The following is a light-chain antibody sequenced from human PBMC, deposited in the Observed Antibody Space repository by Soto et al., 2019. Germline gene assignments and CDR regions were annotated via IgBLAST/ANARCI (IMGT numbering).Light chain of an antibody. CDR1: QSVRSSY. Sequence: EIVLTQSPGTLSLSPGERATLSCRASQSVRSSYLAWYQQKPGQAPRLLIYGASSRVTGIPDRFSGSGSGTDFTLTISRLEPEDFAVYYCQQYATSPALTFGGGTKVEI. J-gene: IGKJ4*01. V-gene: IGKV3-20*01. CDR3: QQYATSPALT. CDR2: GAS.